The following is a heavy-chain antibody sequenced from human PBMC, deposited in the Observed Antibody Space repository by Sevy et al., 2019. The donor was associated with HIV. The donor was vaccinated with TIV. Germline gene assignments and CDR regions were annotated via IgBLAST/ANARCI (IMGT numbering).Heavy chain of an antibody. CDR1: GGSISSNSYY. CDR2: IHYGGST. J-gene: IGHJ4*02. Sequence: SETLSLTCFVSGGSISSNSYYWGWIRQPPGRELEWIGTIHYGGSTYYNPSLESRVTLSVDTSKNHFSLKLRSLTAADEALYYCARRGIAGSTDYFDYWGQGTLVTVSS. V-gene: IGHV4-39*02. D-gene: IGHD1-20*01. CDR3: ARRGIAGSTDYFDY.